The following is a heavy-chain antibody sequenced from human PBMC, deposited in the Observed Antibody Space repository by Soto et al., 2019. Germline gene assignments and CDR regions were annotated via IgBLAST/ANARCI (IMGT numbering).Heavy chain of an antibody. Sequence: QVQLVESGGGMAQAGTSLRLSCTGSGFTFNSVSQHWVRQGPDKGLEWVAVVSFDGKVTYYADSVKGRFTVSRDISKNTIYLQANSLRPEDTAVYYCAREPYGDSQYFDYWGQGTPGTVSS. V-gene: IGHV3-30*04. D-gene: IGHD2-21*02. CDR3: AREPYGDSQYFDY. CDR1: GFTFNSVS. CDR2: VSFDGKVT. J-gene: IGHJ4*02.